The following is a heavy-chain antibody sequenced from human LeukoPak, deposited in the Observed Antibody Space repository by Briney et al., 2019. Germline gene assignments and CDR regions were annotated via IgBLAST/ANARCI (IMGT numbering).Heavy chain of an antibody. V-gene: IGHV3-48*01. CDR1: GFIFTNYT. J-gene: IGHJ4*02. D-gene: IGHD2/OR15-2a*01. CDR3: ARNFDS. Sequence: PGGSLRLSCAAPGFIFTNYTMNWVRQAPGKGLEWVSYITSSSSTIYYADSVKGRFTMSRDNAENSLYLQMNSLRAEDTAVYYCARNFDSWGQGTLVTVSS. CDR2: ITSSSSTI.